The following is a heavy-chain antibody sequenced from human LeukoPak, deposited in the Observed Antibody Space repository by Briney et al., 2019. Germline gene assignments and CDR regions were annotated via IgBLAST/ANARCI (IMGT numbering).Heavy chain of an antibody. CDR2: VSGSGHTT. J-gene: IGHJ1*01. D-gene: IGHD6-19*01. V-gene: IGHV3-23*01. CDR1: GFTFSSYA. CDR3: AKDWSPRWLVLRDDTEYFHH. Sequence: PGGSLRLSCAASGFTFSSYALSWVRQAPGKGLEWVSTVSGSGHTTYYADSVKGRFTVSRDNSKGTVYLQMSSLRAEDTAVYSCAKDWSPRWLVLRDDTEYFHHWGQGTLVTVSS.